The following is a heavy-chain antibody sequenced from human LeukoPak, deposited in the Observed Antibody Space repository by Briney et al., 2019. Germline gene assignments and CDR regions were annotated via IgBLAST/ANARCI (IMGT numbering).Heavy chain of an antibody. V-gene: IGHV4-34*01. CDR3: ARGYCTIGTNFDY. CDR2: INHSGST. Sequence: PSETLSLTCAVYGGSFSGYYWSWIRQPPGKGLEWIGEINHSGSTNYNPSLKSRVTISVDTSKNQFSLKLSSVTAADTAVYYCARGYCTIGTNFDYWGQGTLVTVSS. CDR1: GGSFSGYY. D-gene: IGHD2-8*01. J-gene: IGHJ4*02.